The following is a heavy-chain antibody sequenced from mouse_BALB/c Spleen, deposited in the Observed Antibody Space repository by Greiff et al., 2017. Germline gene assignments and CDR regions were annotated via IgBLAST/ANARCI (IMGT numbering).Heavy chain of an antibody. D-gene: IGHD2-1*01. V-gene: IGHV5-6-4*01. CDR1: GFTFTSYT. J-gene: IGHJ3*01. CDR2: ISSGGSYT. Sequence: EVQLVESGAGLVKPGGSLKLSCAASGFTFTSYTMAWVRQTPGKRLEWVAIISSGGSYTYYPDSVKGRFTISRDNAKNTMYLQISSLKSEDADMYYCARECGNYFDWFAYWGQGTLVTVSA. CDR3: ARECGNYFDWFAY.